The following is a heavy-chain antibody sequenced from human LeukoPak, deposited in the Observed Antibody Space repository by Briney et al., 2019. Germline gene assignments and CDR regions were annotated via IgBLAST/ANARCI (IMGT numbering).Heavy chain of an antibody. J-gene: IGHJ4*02. CDR2: SFYSGTT. V-gene: IGHV4-59*08. CDR3: ARHDVVPVIRRGFDF. D-gene: IGHD2-21*02. Sequence: SETLSLTCTVSGGSVSGYYWSWIRRPPGRGLEWIGYSFYSGTTLYSPSLKSRVTMSVDTSENQFSLKLSSVTAADTAVYYCARHDVVPVIRRGFDFWGQGILVTVSS. CDR1: GGSVSGYY.